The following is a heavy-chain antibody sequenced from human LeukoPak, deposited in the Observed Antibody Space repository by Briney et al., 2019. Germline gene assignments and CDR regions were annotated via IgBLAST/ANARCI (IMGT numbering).Heavy chain of an antibody. V-gene: IGHV1-69*13. CDR1: GGTFSSYA. CDR3: ARDRGEIGYDSSGYAFDI. J-gene: IGHJ3*02. CDR2: IIPIFGTA. Sequence: ASVKVSCKASGGTFSSYAISWGRQAPGQGLEWMGGIIPIFGTANYAQKFQGRVTITADESTSTAYMELSSLRSEDTAVYYCARDRGEIGYDSSGYAFDIWGQGTMVTVSS. D-gene: IGHD3-22*01.